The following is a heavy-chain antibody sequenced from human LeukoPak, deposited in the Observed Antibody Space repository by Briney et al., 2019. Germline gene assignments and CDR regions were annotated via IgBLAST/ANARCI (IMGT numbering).Heavy chain of an antibody. Sequence: GGSLRHSCAASGFTFSSYAMSWVRQAPGKGLEWVSAISGSGGSGSGLNTYYADSVKGRFTISRDNSKNTLYLQMNSLRAEDTAVYYCASSVITGTTDFDYWGQGTLVTVSS. J-gene: IGHJ4*02. D-gene: IGHD1-7*01. CDR1: GFTFSSYA. CDR2: ISGSGGSGSGLNT. V-gene: IGHV3-23*01. CDR3: ASSVITGTTDFDY.